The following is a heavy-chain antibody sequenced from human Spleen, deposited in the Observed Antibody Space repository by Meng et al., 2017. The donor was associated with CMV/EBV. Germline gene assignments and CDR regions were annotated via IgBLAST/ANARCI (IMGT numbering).Heavy chain of an antibody. Sequence: GESLKISCAASGFTFSSYAMHWVRQAPGKGLEWVAVISYDGSNKYYADSVKGRFTISRDNSKNTLYLQINSLRAEDTAVYYCARANLLYQLLLGDSGQGTLVTVSS. D-gene: IGHD2-2*01. CDR3: ARANLLYQLLLGD. V-gene: IGHV3-30*04. CDR1: GFTFSSYA. CDR2: ISYDGSNK. J-gene: IGHJ4*02.